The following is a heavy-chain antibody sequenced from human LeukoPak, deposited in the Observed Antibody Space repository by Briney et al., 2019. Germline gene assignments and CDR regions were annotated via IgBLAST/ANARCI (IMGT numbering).Heavy chain of an antibody. V-gene: IGHV3-7*01. CDR2: IKQDGSEK. Sequence: GGSLRLSCAASGFTFSSYWMSWVRQAPGKGLEWVANIKQDGSEKYYVDSVKGRFTISRDNVKNSLYLQMNSLRAEDTAVYYCARVYYYGSGSYGFDPWGQGTLVTVSS. CDR1: GFTFSSYW. D-gene: IGHD3-10*01. J-gene: IGHJ5*02. CDR3: ARVYYYGSGSYGFDP.